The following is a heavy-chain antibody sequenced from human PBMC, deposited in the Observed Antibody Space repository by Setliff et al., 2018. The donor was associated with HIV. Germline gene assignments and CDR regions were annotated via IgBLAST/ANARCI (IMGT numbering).Heavy chain of an antibody. J-gene: IGHJ3*02. V-gene: IGHV2-5*02. CDR3: AHRRPVYAFDI. CDR2: IYWDDDK. CDR1: GFSLSTSGVG. Sequence: PTLVNPTQTLTLTCTFSGFSLSTSGVGVGWIRQPPGKALEWLALIYWDDDKRYSPSLKSRFTITKDTSKNQVVLTMTNMDPVYTATYYCAHRRPVYAFDIWCQGTLVTVSS. D-gene: IGHD3-16*01.